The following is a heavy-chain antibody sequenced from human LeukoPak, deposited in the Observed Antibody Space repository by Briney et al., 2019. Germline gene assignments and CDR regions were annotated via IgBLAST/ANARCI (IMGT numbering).Heavy chain of an antibody. D-gene: IGHD1-26*01. CDR2: ISSDGSRV. CDR3: ARGVGPLDY. Sequence: GGSLRLSCAASGFTFSDYWMHWVRQAPGKGLVWVSRISSDGSRVTYADSVKGRFTISRDNAKNSLYLQMNSLRADDTAVYYCARGVGPLDYWGQGTLVTVSS. CDR1: GFTFSDYW. V-gene: IGHV3-74*01. J-gene: IGHJ4*02.